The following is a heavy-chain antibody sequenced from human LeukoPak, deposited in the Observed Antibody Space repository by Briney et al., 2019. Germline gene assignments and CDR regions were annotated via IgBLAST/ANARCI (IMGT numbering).Heavy chain of an antibody. V-gene: IGHV3-30*18. J-gene: IGHJ4*02. Sequence: GGSLSLFCAASEFTYRSFGIQWVRQAPGKGPEGVAVISYDGGNEYHADSVKGRFTISRDNSKNSLYLQMNSLRGEDTAMYYCAKDRFPYGSGTAYYFDYWGQGTLVTVSS. CDR3: AKDRFPYGSGTAYYFDY. CDR2: ISYDGGNE. CDR1: EFTYRSFG. D-gene: IGHD3-10*01.